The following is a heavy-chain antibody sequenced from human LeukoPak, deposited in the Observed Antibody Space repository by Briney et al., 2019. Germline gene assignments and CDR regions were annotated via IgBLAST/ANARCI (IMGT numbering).Heavy chain of an antibody. CDR1: GFTFSSYS. CDR3: ARDVPDSGNYYLDASDF. J-gene: IGHJ3*01. V-gene: IGHV3-33*01. Sequence: PGGSLRLSCAASGFTFSSYSMHWVRQAPGKGLEWVAAIWYDGSNTYYVDSVKGRFTISRDNSKNTLFLQMNSLRAGDTAVYYCARDVPDSGNYYLDASDFWGQGTMVTVSS. CDR2: IWYDGSNT. D-gene: IGHD3-10*01.